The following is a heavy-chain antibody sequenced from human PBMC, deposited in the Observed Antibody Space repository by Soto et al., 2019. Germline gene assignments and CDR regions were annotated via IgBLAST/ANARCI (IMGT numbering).Heavy chain of an antibody. D-gene: IGHD6-19*01. CDR2: INPSGGNT. CDR1: GYTFTDYY. J-gene: IGHJ4*02. V-gene: IGHV1-46*01. Sequence: ASVKVSCKASGYTFTDYYMHWVRQAPGQGLEWMGIINPSGGNTKYAQKFQGRVTMTRDTSTSTVYMELSSLRSEDTAVYYCARVQTYSSSWYHFDYWGQGTLVTSPQ. CDR3: ARVQTYSSSWYHFDY.